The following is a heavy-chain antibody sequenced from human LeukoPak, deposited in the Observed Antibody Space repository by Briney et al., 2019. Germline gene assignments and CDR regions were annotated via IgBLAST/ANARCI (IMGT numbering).Heavy chain of an antibody. CDR3: ARHLSYGSGSYYNFGY. D-gene: IGHD3-10*01. CDR2: ISSSGTTI. J-gene: IGHJ4*02. V-gene: IGHV3-48*03. Sequence: GGSLRLSCAVSGFTFSSYEMNWVRQAPGKGLEWVSYISSSGTTIYYADSVKGRFTISRDNAKDSLYLQMNSLRAEDTAVYYCARHLSYGSGSYYNFGYWGQGTLVTVSS. CDR1: GFTFSSYE.